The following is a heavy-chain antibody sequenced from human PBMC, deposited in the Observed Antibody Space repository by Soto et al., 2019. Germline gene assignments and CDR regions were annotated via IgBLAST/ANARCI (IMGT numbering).Heavy chain of an antibody. Sequence: PSETLSLTCTVSGGSISTYYWSWIRQPPGKGLEWIGYIYYSGSTNYNPSLKSRVTISVDTSKNQFSLKLSSVTAADTAVYYCARAVLPGTAPFDYWGQGTLVTVSS. V-gene: IGHV4-59*08. CDR2: IYYSGST. CDR1: GGSISTYY. CDR3: ARAVLPGTAPFDY. D-gene: IGHD2-2*01. J-gene: IGHJ4*02.